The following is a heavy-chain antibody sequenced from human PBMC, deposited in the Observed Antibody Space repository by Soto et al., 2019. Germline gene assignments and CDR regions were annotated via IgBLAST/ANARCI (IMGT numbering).Heavy chain of an antibody. CDR3: ARIRRRTDTPEARLDF. D-gene: IGHD3-3*02. V-gene: IGHV1-18*01. Sequence: VASVQVSCKFSGYTCTGYGIRWVRQAPGRGLEGVGWISPYEGTRNYPESLQGRVTLTTDTSTSTAYMELTSLTSDDTAVYFCARIRRRTDTPEARLDFWGQGSLVTVSS. CDR1: GYTCTGYG. J-gene: IGHJ4*02. CDR2: ISPYEGTR.